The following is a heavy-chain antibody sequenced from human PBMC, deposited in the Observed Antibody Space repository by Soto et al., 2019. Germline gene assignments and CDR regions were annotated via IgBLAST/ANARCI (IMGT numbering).Heavy chain of an antibody. CDR3: ARSVYSSSWYDYYYGMDV. J-gene: IGHJ6*02. CDR2: IYYSGST. CDR1: GGSISSYY. Sequence: SETLSLTCTVSGGSISSYYWSWIRQPPGKGLEWIGYIYYSGSTNYNPSLKSRVTISVDTSKNQFSLKLSSVTAADTAVYYCARSVYSSSWYDYYYGMDVWGQGTTVTVSS. V-gene: IGHV4-59*01. D-gene: IGHD6-13*01.